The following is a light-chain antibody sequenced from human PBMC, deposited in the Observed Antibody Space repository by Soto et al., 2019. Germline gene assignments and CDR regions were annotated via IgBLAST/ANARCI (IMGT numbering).Light chain of an antibody. CDR1: QSVSSSY. CDR3: QQYDRSPWT. V-gene: IGKV3-20*01. J-gene: IGKJ1*01. Sequence: EIVLTQSPGTLSLSPGERAPLSCRASQSVSSSYLAWYRQKPGQAPSLLIYGASRRATGIPDRFSGSGSGTDFTLTISRLGPEDFAVYYCQQYDRSPWTFGQGTKVEVK. CDR2: GAS.